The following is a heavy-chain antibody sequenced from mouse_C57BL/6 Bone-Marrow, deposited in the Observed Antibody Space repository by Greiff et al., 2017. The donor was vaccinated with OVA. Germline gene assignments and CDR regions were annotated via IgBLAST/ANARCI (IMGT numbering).Heavy chain of an antibody. Sequence: QVQLQQSGPELVKPGASVKISCKASGYNFTDYYIKWVKKRPGQGIEWIGWIFPGSGSTYYNEKFNVKATLTVYKSSTTAYMLLSSLTSEDSSVYFCARRQLSLPVFDYWGQGTTLTVSS. D-gene: IGHD3-2*02. CDR3: ARRQLSLPVFDY. V-gene: IGHV1-75*01. CDR1: GYNFTDYY. CDR2: IFPGSGST. J-gene: IGHJ2*01.